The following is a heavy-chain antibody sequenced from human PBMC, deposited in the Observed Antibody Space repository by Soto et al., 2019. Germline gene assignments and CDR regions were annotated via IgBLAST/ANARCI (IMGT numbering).Heavy chain of an antibody. V-gene: IGHV3-23*01. CDR1: GFPFSSYV. CDR3: AKDSNKYTSSLRGRYFDY. D-gene: IGHD1-1*01. J-gene: IGHJ4*02. Sequence: GGSLRLSCAASGFPFSSYVMSWVRQAPGKGLEWVSGISGGGSNTFYADYVKGRFTISRDNSKNTLLLQMNSLGAEDTAVYYCAKDSNKYTSSLRGRYFDYWGQGIGVTVSS. CDR2: ISGGGSNT.